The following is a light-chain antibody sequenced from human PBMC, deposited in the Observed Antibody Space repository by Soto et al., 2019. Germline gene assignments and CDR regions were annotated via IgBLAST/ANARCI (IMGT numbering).Light chain of an antibody. Sequence: EIVLTQSPATLSVSPGEIATLSCRASQSVTTNLAWYQHKPGQTPRLLIFGASTRATAVPARFSGSGSGTDFTLTINNLQSEDFAVYYCQQYNNWPPYTFGQGTKLEIK. V-gene: IGKV3-15*01. CDR2: GAS. CDR1: QSVTTN. J-gene: IGKJ2*01. CDR3: QQYNNWPPYT.